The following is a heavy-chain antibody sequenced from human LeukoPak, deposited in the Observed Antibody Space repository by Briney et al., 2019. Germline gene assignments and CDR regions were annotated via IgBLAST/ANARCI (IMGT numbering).Heavy chain of an antibody. CDR3: ARDTDGYGSMDV. Sequence: SQTLSLTCTVSGGSISSGGYYWSWIRQHPGKGLEWIGYIYYSGSTYYNPSLKSRVTISVDTSKNQFSLKLSSVTAADTAVYYCARDTDGYGSMDVWGQGTTVTVSS. V-gene: IGHV4-31*03. J-gene: IGHJ6*02. CDR1: GGSISSGGYY. D-gene: IGHD5-24*01. CDR2: IYYSGST.